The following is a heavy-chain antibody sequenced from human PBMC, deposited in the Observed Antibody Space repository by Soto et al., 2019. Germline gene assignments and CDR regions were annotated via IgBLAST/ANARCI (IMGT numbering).Heavy chain of an antibody. V-gene: IGHV4-31*03. D-gene: IGHD3-16*01. J-gene: IGHJ4*02. Sequence: QVQLQESGPGLVKPSQTLSLTCTVSGGSISSGGYYWSWIRQHPGKGLEWIGYIYYSGSTYYNPSLKRRVTISVDTSKNQFSLKLSSVTAADTAVYYCARGMRGRWSVYGDYVDYWGQGTLVTVSS. CDR2: IYYSGST. CDR3: ARGMRGRWSVYGDYVDY. CDR1: GGSISSGGYY.